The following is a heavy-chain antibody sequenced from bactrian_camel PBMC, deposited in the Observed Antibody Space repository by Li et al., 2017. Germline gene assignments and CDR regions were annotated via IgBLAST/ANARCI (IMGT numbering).Heavy chain of an antibody. CDR2: IISDGRP. CDR3: ARRLEVYGWSCEGDFGY. D-gene: IGHD3*01. Sequence: QLVESGGGSVQAGGSLRLSCVNSGGVYRSYCMGWFRQALGKEREWVAHIISDGRPAVADSLKGRFTISSDNAKNTLYLQLNSLKTEDTAMYYCARRLEVYGWSCEGDFGYWGQGTQVTVS. CDR1: GGVYRSYC. J-gene: IGHJ6*01. V-gene: IGHV3S55*01.